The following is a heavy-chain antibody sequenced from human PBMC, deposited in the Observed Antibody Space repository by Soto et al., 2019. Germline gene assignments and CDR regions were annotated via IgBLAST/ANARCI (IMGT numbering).Heavy chain of an antibody. Sequence: ASVKVSCKASGYTFTGYYMHWVRQAPGQGLEWMGWINPNSGGTNYAQKFQGRVTMTRDTSISTAYMELSRLRSDDTAVYYCARDGQLVFGGSDVNWFDPWGQGTLVTVSS. CDR3: ARDGQLVFGGSDVNWFDP. CDR1: GYTFTGYY. CDR2: INPNSGGT. J-gene: IGHJ5*02. D-gene: IGHD3-16*01. V-gene: IGHV1-2*02.